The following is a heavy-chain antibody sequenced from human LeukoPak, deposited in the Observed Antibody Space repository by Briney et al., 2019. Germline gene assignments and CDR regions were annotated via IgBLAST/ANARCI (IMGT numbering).Heavy chain of an antibody. CDR1: GFTFNNAW. CDR2: INSKTDGGTT. V-gene: IGHV3-15*01. D-gene: IGHD1-26*01. CDR3: TRIIKAGSFDY. Sequence: GGTLRLSCAASGFTFNNAWMSWVRQAPGKGLEWVGRINSKTDGGTTDYAEPVKGRFTISRDDSKNTLYLQMNSLNIEDTAVYYCTRIIKAGSFDYWGQGVLVSVSS. J-gene: IGHJ4*02.